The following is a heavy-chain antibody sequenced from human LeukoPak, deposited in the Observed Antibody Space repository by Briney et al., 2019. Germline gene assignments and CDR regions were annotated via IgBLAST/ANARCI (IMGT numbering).Heavy chain of an antibody. CDR3: AKAPVTTCSGAYCYPFDY. CDR2: INSDGSST. J-gene: IGHJ4*02. D-gene: IGHD2-15*01. CDR1: GFTFSSYW. Sequence: GGSLRLSCAASGFTFSSYWMHWARQAPGKGLVWVSRINSDGSSTSYADSVKGRFTISRDNAKNTLYLQMNSLRAEDAAVYYCAKAPVTTCSGAYCYPFDYWGQGTLVTVSS. V-gene: IGHV3-74*01.